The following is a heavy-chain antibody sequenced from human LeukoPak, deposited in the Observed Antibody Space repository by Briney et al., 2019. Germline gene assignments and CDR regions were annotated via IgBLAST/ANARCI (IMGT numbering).Heavy chain of an antibody. CDR2: IYPRDSDT. Sequence: GESLKISCKGSGYSFTSYWIGWVRQMPGKGLEWMGIIYPRDSDTRYSPSFQGQVTISADKSISTAYLQWSSLKASDTAMYYCARRVYCSSTSCYTRGAFDIWGQGTMVTVSS. CDR1: GYSFTSYW. J-gene: IGHJ3*02. V-gene: IGHV5-51*01. D-gene: IGHD2-2*02. CDR3: ARRVYCSSTSCYTRGAFDI.